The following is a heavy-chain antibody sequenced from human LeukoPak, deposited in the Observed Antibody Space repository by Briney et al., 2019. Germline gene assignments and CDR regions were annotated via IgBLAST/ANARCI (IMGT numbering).Heavy chain of an antibody. D-gene: IGHD6-13*01. V-gene: IGHV4-59*01. CDR3: ARASRSSSPFEY. Sequence: SETLSLTCTVSGGSISSYYWSWIRQPPGKGLEWIGYIYYSGSTNYNPSLKSRVTISVDTSKNQFSLKLSSVTAADTAVYYCARASRSSSPFEYWGQGTLVTVSS. J-gene: IGHJ4*02. CDR1: GGSISSYY. CDR2: IYYSGST.